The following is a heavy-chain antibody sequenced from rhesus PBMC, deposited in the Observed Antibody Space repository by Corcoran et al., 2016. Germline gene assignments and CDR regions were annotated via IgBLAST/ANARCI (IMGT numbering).Heavy chain of an antibody. CDR3: ARARRGSGWYFDL. D-gene: IGHD6-31*01. Sequence: QVQLQESGPGLVKPSETLSLTCAVSGYSISSGYGWSWIRQPPGKGLEWIGYIGGSSGSTNYNPSLKSRFTISKDTSKNQFSLKLSSVTAADTAVYYCARARRGSGWYFDLWGPGTPITISS. CDR2: IGGSSGST. CDR1: GYSISSGYG. V-gene: IGHV4-127*01. J-gene: IGHJ2*01.